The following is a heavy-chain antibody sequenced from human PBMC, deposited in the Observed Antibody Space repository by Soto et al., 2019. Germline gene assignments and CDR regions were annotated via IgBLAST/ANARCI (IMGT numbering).Heavy chain of an antibody. Sequence: EVQLLESGGGLVQPGGSLRLSCAASGFTFSSYAMSWVRQAPGKGLEWVSAISGSGGSTYYADSVKGRFTISRDNSKNTLYLQMNSLRAEDTAVYYCAKGASTSSGWSYAPGGGMDVWGQGTTVTVSS. V-gene: IGHV3-23*01. CDR1: GFTFSSYA. CDR2: ISGSGGST. D-gene: IGHD6-19*01. CDR3: AKGASTSSGWSYAPGGGMDV. J-gene: IGHJ6*02.